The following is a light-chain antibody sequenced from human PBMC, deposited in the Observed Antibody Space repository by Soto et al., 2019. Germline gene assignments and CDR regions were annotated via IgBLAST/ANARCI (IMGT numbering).Light chain of an antibody. CDR2: GAS. V-gene: IGKV3D-15*01. CDR1: QSVDSN. J-gene: IGKJ4*01. CDR3: QQYNDWPLT. Sequence: PGDGATLSCRASQSVDSNLAWYQQKPGQTPSLLMYGASTRPTGIPARFSGSGSGKEFTLTIISLQSEDSAVYYCQQYNDWPLTFGGGTKVEIK.